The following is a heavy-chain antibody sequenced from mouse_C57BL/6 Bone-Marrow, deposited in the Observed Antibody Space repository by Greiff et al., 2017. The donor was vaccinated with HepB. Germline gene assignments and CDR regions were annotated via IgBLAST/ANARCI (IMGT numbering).Heavy chain of an antibody. Sequence: QVQLQQPGAELVKPGASVKLSCKASGYTFTSYWMQWVKQRPGQGLEWIGEIDPSDSYTNYNQKFKGKATLTLDTSSSTAYMQLSSLTSEDSAVYYCASYYYGSSDYWGQGTTLTVSS. V-gene: IGHV1-50*01. J-gene: IGHJ2*01. D-gene: IGHD1-1*01. CDR3: ASYYYGSSDY. CDR2: IDPSDSYT. CDR1: GYTFTSYW.